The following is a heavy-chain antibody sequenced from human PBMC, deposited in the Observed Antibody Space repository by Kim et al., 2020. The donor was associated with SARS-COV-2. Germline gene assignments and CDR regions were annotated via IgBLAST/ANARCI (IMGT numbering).Heavy chain of an antibody. CDR3: ARSTQLDY. D-gene: IGHD1-1*01. V-gene: IGHV1-3*01. J-gene: IGHJ4*02. Sequence: YAQSLQGRAAMTVDQSAGTVYMELSSLSSEDTAVYYCARSTQLDYWGQGTLVTVSS.